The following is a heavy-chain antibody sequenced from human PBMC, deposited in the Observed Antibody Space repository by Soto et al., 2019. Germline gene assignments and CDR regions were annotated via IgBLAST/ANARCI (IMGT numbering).Heavy chain of an antibody. CDR3: ARGSKRVVVVAATQWYFDY. D-gene: IGHD2-15*01. CDR2: MNPNSGNT. Sequence: ASVKVSCKASGYTFTSYDINWVRQATGQGLEWMGWMNPNSGNTNYAQKFQGRVTITADESTSTAYMELSSLRSEDTAVYYCARGSKRVVVVAATQWYFDYWGQGTLVTVSS. V-gene: IGHV1-8*01. J-gene: IGHJ4*02. CDR1: GYTFTSYD.